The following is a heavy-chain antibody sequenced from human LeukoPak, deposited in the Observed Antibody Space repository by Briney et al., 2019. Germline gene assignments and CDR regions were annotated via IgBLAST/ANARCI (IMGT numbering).Heavy chain of an antibody. V-gene: IGHV3-74*03. CDR2: IDNAGSIT. Sequence: GGSLRLSCAASGFTFSNYWIHWVRQAPGKGLVWVSRIDNAGSITTYADSVKGRFTISRDNSKNTLYLQMNSLRAEDTAVYFCARAAPSNFDFWGQGTLVTVSP. CDR1: GFTFSNYW. J-gene: IGHJ4*02. CDR3: ARAAPSNFDF.